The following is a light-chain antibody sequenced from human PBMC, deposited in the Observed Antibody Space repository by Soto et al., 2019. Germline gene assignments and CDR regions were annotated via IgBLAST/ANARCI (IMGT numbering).Light chain of an antibody. CDR1: QSISSW. V-gene: IGKV1-5*03. Sequence: DIQMTQSPSTLSSSVGDRFTITCRARQSISSWLAWDQQKPGKAPKLLIYKASSLESGVPSRFSGRGSGTEFTLTISSLQTDDFATYYCQQYNSYSTFGQGTKVEIK. J-gene: IGKJ1*01. CDR3: QQYNSYST. CDR2: KAS.